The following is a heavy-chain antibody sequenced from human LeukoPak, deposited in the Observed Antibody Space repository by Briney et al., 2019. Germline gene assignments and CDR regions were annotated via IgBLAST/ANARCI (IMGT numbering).Heavy chain of an antibody. D-gene: IGHD2-15*01. J-gene: IGHJ4*02. CDR2: ISSSSSTM. CDR1: GFTFSSYS. Sequence: PGGSLRLSCAASGFTFSSYSMNWVRQAPRKGLEWVSYISSSSSTMYYADSVKGRFTISRDNSKNTLYLQMNSLRVEDTAVYYCAKFSRATDSYWGQGTLVTVSS. V-gene: IGHV3-48*01. CDR3: AKFSRATDSY.